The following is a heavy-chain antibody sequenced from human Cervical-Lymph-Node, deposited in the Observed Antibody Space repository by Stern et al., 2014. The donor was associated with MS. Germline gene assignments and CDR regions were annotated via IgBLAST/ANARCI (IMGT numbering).Heavy chain of an antibody. V-gene: IGHV5-51*01. J-gene: IGHJ3*01. CDR1: GYRFTNFW. CDR2: ISPGDSDA. D-gene: IGHD2-21*01. Sequence: EVQLVQSGGEVKKPGESLKISCQASGYRFTNFWIGWVRQMPREGPELMGMISPGDSDARYSPTFRVQVIISVDQSLTSPYLQWNSLKAPDTAMFYCARLIAPAGDAFDVWGQGTLVTVSS. CDR3: ARLIAPAGDAFDV.